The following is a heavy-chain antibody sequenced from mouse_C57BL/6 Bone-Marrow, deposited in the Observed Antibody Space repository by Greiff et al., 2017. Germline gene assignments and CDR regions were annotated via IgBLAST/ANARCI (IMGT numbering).Heavy chain of an antibody. V-gene: IGHV1-80*01. Sequence: QVQLQQSGAELVKPGASVKISCKVSGYAFSSYWMNWVKQRPGKGLEWIGRIHPGDGDTNYNGKFKGKATLTEDKSSSPAYMQLSSLPSEDTAVYYCARDLDYLDYWGQGTTLTVSS. CDR2: IHPGDGDT. CDR3: ARDLDYLDY. CDR1: GYAFSSYW. J-gene: IGHJ2*01.